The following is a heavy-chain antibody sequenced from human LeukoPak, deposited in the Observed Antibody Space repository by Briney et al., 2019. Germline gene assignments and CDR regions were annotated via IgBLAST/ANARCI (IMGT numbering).Heavy chain of an antibody. CDR1: GFTFSSYS. V-gene: IGHV3-21*01. J-gene: IGHJ4*02. CDR3: ARDSRARAVAAFDY. CDR2: ISSSSSYI. Sequence: GGSLRLSCAASGFTFSSYSMNWVRQAPGKGLEWVSSISSSSSYIYYADSVKGRFTISRDNAKNSLYLQMNSLRAEDTAVYYCARDSRARAVAAFDYWGQGTLVTVSS. D-gene: IGHD6-19*01.